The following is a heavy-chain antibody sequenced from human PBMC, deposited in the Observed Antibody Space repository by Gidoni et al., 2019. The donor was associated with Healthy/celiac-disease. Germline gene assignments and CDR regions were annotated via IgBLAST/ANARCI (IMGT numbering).Heavy chain of an antibody. CDR2: SNAGKGHT. V-gene: IGHV1-3*05. Sequence: QVQLVQSGAEEKKPGASVKVSCKASGYTFTSYTMHWVRQAPGQRLEWMGWSNAGKGHTKYSQKFQGRVTITRDTSANTAYMELSSLKSEDTAVYFCARDLGSGRGYWGQGTLVTVSS. CDR3: ARDLGSGRGY. D-gene: IGHD6-19*01. CDR1: GYTFTSYT. J-gene: IGHJ4*02.